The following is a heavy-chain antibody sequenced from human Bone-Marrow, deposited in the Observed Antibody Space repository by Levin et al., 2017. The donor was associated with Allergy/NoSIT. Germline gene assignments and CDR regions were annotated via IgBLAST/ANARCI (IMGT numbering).Heavy chain of an antibody. CDR3: ARVRDTGSYQGPYPY. D-gene: IGHD1-26*01. J-gene: IGHJ4*02. Sequence: PGGSLRLSCAASGFTFNNYGMIWVRQAPGKGLEWVSSITSGSTYIYYADSVKGRFTISRDNAKNSLYLQMNSLRAEDTAVYYCARVRDTGSYQGPYPYWGQGTLVTVSS. CDR2: ITSGSTYI. CDR1: GFTFNNYG. V-gene: IGHV3-21*06.